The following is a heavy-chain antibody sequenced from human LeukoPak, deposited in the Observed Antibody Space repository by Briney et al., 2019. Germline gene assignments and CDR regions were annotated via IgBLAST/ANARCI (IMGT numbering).Heavy chain of an antibody. D-gene: IGHD1-1*01. CDR3: ARRAYGTGFDF. CDR2: IYYSGNT. J-gene: IGHJ4*02. Sequence: SETLSLTCEVSGGSITSSPYWWSWIRQPPEKGLEWVGTIYYSGNTFYHLSLASRVTISADTSKNQVSLRLTSVTAADTAVYYCARRAYGTGFDFWGQGTVVTVSS. CDR1: GGSITSSPYW. V-gene: IGHV4-39*01.